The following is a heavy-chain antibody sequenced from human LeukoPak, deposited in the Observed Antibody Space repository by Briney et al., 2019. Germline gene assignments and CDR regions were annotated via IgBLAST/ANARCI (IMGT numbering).Heavy chain of an antibody. D-gene: IGHD6-13*01. CDR1: GGFISSYS. Sequence: SETLSLTCTVSGGFISSYSWSWIRQDAGKGLEWIGRIYTSGSTNYNPSLKSRVTMSVDTSKNQFSLNLSSVTAADTAVYYCARGVASTGIGWFDPWGQGTLVTVSS. CDR2: IYTSGST. V-gene: IGHV4-4*07. CDR3: ARGVASTGIGWFDP. J-gene: IGHJ5*02.